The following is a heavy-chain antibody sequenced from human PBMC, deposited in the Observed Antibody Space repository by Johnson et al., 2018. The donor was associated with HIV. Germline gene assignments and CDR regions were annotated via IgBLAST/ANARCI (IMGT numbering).Heavy chain of an antibody. CDR2: IKRKIEGETT. CDR3: TTAIVIDAFDI. D-gene: IGHD3-16*02. J-gene: IGHJ3*02. CDR1: GFTFSSYW. V-gene: IGHV3-15*01. Sequence: VQLVESGGGLVQPGGSLRLSCAASGFTFSSYWMSWVRQAPGKGLEWVGRIKRKIEGETTDYAAPVKGRFTISRDDSKNTLYLQMNSLTTEDTAVYYCTTAIVIDAFDIWGQGTLVTVSS.